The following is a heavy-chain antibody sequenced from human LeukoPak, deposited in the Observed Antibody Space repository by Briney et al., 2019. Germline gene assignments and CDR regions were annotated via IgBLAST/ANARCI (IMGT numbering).Heavy chain of an antibody. D-gene: IGHD3-10*01. V-gene: IGHV3-21*01. CDR2: ISSSSSYI. CDR1: GFTFSSYS. Sequence: SGGSLRLSCAASGFTFSSYSMNWVHQAPGKGLELVSSISSSSSYIYYADSVKGRFTISRDNAKNSLYLQMNSLRAEDTAVYYCAREFLNYYGSTRNTYFDYWGQGTLVTVSS. J-gene: IGHJ4*02. CDR3: AREFLNYYGSTRNTYFDY.